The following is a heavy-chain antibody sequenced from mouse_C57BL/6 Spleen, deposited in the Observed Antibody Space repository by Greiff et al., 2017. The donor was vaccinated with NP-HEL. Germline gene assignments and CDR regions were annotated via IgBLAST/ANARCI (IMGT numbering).Heavy chain of an antibody. J-gene: IGHJ2*01. CDR2: IDPSDSYT. CDR3: ARSTTVGVDY. Sequence: QVQLQQSGAELVMPGASVKLSCKASGYTFTSYWMHWVKQRPGQGLEWIGEIDPSDSYTNYNQKFKGKSTLTVDKSSSTAYMQLSSLTSEDSAVYYCARSTTVGVDYWGQGTTLTVSS. V-gene: IGHV1-69*01. D-gene: IGHD1-1*01. CDR1: GYTFTSYW.